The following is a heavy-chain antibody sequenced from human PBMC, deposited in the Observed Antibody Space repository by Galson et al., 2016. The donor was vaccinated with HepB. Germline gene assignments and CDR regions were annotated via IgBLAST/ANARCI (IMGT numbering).Heavy chain of an antibody. V-gene: IGHV4-30-4*01. CDR3: ARGGVRFLGWHTLRYYYYGMEV. CDR1: GGSISSGDYY. CDR2: IYYSEST. J-gene: IGHJ6*02. Sequence: TLSLTCTVSGGSISSGDYYWSWIRQPPGKGLEWIGYIYYSESTYYNPSLRSRVTMSVDTSKYQFSLKLSSVTAADTAVYYCARGGVRFLGWHTLRYYYYGMEVCGQGTTVTVSS. D-gene: IGHD3-3*01.